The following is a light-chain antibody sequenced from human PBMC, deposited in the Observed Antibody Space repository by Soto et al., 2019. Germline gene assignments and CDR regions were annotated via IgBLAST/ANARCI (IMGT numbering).Light chain of an antibody. CDR3: QTWGTGIVI. V-gene: IGLV4-69*01. J-gene: IGLJ2*01. CDR1: SGHSNYA. CDR2: LNRDGSH. Sequence: QTVVTQSPSASASLGASVKLTCTLSSGHSNYAIAWHQQQPEKGPRYLMQLNRDGSHSKGDGIPNRFSGSSSGAERYLTISSLQSEYEADYYCQTWGTGIVIFGGGTKVTVL.